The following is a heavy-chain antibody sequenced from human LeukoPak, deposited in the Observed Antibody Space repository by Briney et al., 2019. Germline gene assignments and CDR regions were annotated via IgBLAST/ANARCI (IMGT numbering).Heavy chain of an antibody. V-gene: IGHV1-2*02. J-gene: IGHJ4*02. D-gene: IGHD4-17*01. Sequence: AAVKVSCRASGYTFTDYYMHWVRQAPGQGLEWMGWINLNSGDTRYAQKFQGGVTMTRDTSISTAYMEVIRLRSDDTALYYCASCYGDYSPLMYWGQGTLVTVSS. CDR2: INLNSGDT. CDR3: ASCYGDYSPLMY. CDR1: GYTFTDYY.